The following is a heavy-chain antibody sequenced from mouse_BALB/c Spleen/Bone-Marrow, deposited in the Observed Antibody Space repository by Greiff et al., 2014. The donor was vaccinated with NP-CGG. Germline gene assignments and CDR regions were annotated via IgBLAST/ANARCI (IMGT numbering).Heavy chain of an antibody. CDR3: AEITTAAYYVMDY. J-gene: IGHJ4*01. D-gene: IGHD1-2*01. CDR1: GFNIEDTY. Sequence: EVQLQQSGAELVKPGASVKLSCTASGFNIEDTYMHWVKQRPEQGLEWIGRTDPANGNTKYDPKFQGKATITADTSSNTAYLQLSSLTSEDTAVYYCAEITTAAYYVMDYWGQGTPVTVSS. CDR2: TDPANGNT. V-gene: IGHV14-3*02.